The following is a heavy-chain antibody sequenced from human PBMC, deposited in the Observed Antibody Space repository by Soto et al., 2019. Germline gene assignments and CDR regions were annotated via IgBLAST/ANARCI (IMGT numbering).Heavy chain of an antibody. Sequence: SETLSLTCTVSGGSISSGDYYWSWIRQPPGKGLEWIGYIYYSGSTYYNPSLKSRVTISVDTSKNQFSLKLSSVTAADTAVYYCARGSRARDSSGYYYRSIDYWGHVTLVPVSS. CDR1: GGSISSGDYY. D-gene: IGHD3-22*01. V-gene: IGHV4-30-4*01. CDR2: IYYSGST. J-gene: IGHJ4*01. CDR3: ARGSRARDSSGYYYRSIDY.